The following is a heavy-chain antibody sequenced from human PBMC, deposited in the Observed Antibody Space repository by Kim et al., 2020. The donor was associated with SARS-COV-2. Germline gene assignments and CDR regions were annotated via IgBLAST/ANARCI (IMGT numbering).Heavy chain of an antibody. CDR2: INHSGST. D-gene: IGHD3-10*01. CDR3: DRSRQYCYSSGCYFYWY. CDR1: GGSFSGNY. Sequence: SETLSLTCAVYGGSFSGNYYCWICQPPPKGLELIGVINHSGSTNYNHTLTSRVTITVATSTSKISLSLNSVSAAATDMSYYDRSRQYCYSSGCYFYWY. J-gene: IGHJ2*01. V-gene: IGHV4-34*03.